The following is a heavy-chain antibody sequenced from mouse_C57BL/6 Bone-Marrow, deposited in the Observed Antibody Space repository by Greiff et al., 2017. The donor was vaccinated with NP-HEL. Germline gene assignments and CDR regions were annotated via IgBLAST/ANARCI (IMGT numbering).Heavy chain of an antibody. D-gene: IGHD1-1*01. V-gene: IGHV1-55*01. CDR2: IYPGSGST. Sequence: VQLQQPGAELVKPGASVKMSCKASGYTFTSYWTTWVKQRPGQGLEWIGDIYPGSGSTNYNEKFKSKATLTVDTSSSTAYMQLSSLTSEDSAVYYCARWSYGSSYDWYFDVWGTGTTVTVSS. CDR1: GYTFTSYW. CDR3: ARWSYGSSYDWYFDV. J-gene: IGHJ1*03.